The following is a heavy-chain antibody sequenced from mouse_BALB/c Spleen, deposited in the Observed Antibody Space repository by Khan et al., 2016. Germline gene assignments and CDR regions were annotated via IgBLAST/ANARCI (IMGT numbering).Heavy chain of an antibody. V-gene: IGHV4-1*02. Sequence: EVKLLESGGGLVQPGGSLKLSCAASGFDFSRYCMSWVRQAPGKGLEWIGEINPDSSTINYTPSLKDKFIISRDNAKNTLYLQMSKVRSEDTALYYCARLHYYGWFAYWGQGTLVTVSA. J-gene: IGHJ3*01. CDR2: INPDSSTI. CDR3: ARLHYYGWFAY. CDR1: GFDFSRYC. D-gene: IGHD1-2*01.